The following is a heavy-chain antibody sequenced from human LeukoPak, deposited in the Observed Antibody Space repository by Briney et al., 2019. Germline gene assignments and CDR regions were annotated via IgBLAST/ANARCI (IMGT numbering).Heavy chain of an antibody. V-gene: IGHV3-33*06. CDR3: AKGVGYSYGSPFDY. Sequence: PGGSLRLPCAASGFTFSSYGMHWVRQAPGKGLEWVAVIWYDGSNKYYADSVKGRFTISRDNSKNTLYLQMNSLRADDTAVYYCAKGVGYSYGSPFDYWGQGTLVTVSS. D-gene: IGHD5-18*01. CDR1: GFTFSSYG. J-gene: IGHJ4*02. CDR2: IWYDGSNK.